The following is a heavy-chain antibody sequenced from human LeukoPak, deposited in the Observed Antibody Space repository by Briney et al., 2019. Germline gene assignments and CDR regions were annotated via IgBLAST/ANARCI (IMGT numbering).Heavy chain of an antibody. V-gene: IGHV3-30*02. CDR3: AKSFAAYGMDV. CDR1: GFTFSSYG. CDR2: IWYDGSNK. D-gene: IGHD6-13*01. J-gene: IGHJ6*02. Sequence: GGSLRLSCAASGFTFSSYGMHWVRQAPGKGLEWVAVIWYDGSNKYYADSVKGRFTISRDNSKNTLYLQMNSLRAEDTAVYYCAKSFAAYGMDVWGQGTTVTVSS.